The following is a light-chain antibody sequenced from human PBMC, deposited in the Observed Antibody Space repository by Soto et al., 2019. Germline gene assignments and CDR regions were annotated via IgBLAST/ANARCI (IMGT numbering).Light chain of an antibody. CDR1: QSVSSSY. Sequence: EIVLTQSPGTLSLSPGERATLSCRASQSVSSSYLSWYQQKPGQDPRRLIYGASSRATGIPDRFSGSGSGTDFTLTISRLEPEYFAVYYCQQYGSSPLTFGQGTKVEIK. V-gene: IGKV3-20*01. J-gene: IGKJ1*01. CDR3: QQYGSSPLT. CDR2: GAS.